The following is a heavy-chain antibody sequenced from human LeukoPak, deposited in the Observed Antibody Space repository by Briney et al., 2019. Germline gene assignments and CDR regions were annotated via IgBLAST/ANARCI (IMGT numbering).Heavy chain of an antibody. J-gene: IGHJ5*02. CDR1: GGSISSYY. Sequence: PSETLSLTCTVSGGSISSYYWSWIRQPPGKGLEWIGYIYTSGSTNYNPSLKSRVTISVDTSKNQFSLKLSSVTAADTAVYYCARPSSSGWYGGFDPWGQGTLVTVSS. CDR2: IYTSGST. V-gene: IGHV4-4*09. CDR3: ARPSSSGWYGGFDP. D-gene: IGHD6-19*01.